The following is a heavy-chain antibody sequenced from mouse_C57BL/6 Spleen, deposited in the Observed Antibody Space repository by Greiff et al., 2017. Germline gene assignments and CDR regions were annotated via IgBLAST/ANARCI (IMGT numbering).Heavy chain of an antibody. D-gene: IGHD1-1*02. V-gene: IGHV5S21*01. CDR3: ARTGGSFFDY. Sequence: EVKVVESGEGLVKPGGSLKLSCAASGFTFSSYAMSWVRQTPEKWLEWVAYISSGSDSIYYADTLKGRFTISRDNARNTLYLQMSSLTSEDTAMYYCARTGGSFFDYWGQGTTLTVSS. CDR1: GFTFSSYA. J-gene: IGHJ2*01. CDR2: ISSGSDSI.